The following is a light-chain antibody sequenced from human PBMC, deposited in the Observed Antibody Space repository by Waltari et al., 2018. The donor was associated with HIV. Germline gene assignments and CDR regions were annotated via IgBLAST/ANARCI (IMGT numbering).Light chain of an antibody. CDR2: DNN. CDR1: SSNIGADYD. Sequence: QSVLTQPPSVSGAPGQRVTISCTGSSSNIGADYDGHWSQQLPGTPPKLLIYDNNNRPSGVPDRFSGSKSGPSASLAITGLQAEDEADYYCQSYDSSLGGSVFGGGTKVTVL. CDR3: QSYDSSLGGSV. J-gene: IGLJ2*01. V-gene: IGLV1-40*01.